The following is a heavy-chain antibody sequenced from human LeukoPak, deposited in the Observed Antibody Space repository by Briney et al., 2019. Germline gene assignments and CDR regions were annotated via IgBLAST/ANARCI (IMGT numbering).Heavy chain of an antibody. CDR1: GYTFTSYD. CDR3: ARDRSGDQPMDY. D-gene: IGHD1-26*01. CDR2: MNPNSGNT. J-gene: IGHJ4*02. V-gene: IGHV1-8*01. Sequence: GASVKVSCKASGYTFTSYDINWVRQATGQGLEWMGWMNPNSGNTGYAQKFQGRVTMTRDTSISTAYMELSRLRSDDTAVYYCARDRSGDQPMDYWGQGTLVTVSS.